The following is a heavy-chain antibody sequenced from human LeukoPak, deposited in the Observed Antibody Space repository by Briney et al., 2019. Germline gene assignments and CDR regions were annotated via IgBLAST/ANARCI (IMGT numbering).Heavy chain of an antibody. Sequence: GGSLRLSCAASGFTFSSYGMSWVRQAPGKGLEWVSAISGSGGRTYYADSVKGRFTISRDNSKNTLYLQMNSLREDDTAVYYCARGTGTGWRFDFWGQGTLVTVSS. CDR2: ISGSGGRT. CDR1: GFTFSSYG. J-gene: IGHJ4*02. V-gene: IGHV3-23*01. D-gene: IGHD3/OR15-3a*01. CDR3: ARGTGTGWRFDF.